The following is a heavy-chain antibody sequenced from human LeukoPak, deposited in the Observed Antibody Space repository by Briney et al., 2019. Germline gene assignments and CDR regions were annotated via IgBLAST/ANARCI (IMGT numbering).Heavy chain of an antibody. D-gene: IGHD3-10*01. CDR1: GGSISSSNW. J-gene: IGHJ5*02. Sequence: SGTLSLTCAVSGGSISSSNWWSWVRQPPGKGLEWIGEIYHSGSTNYNPSLKSRVTISVDKSKNQFPLKLSSVTAADTAVYYCARTSTTDALLWFGELFSWGQGTLVTVSS. CDR2: IYHSGST. CDR3: ARTSTTDALLWFGELFS. V-gene: IGHV4-4*02.